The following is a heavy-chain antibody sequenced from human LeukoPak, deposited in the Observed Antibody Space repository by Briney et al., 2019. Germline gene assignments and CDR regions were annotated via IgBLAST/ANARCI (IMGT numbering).Heavy chain of an antibody. CDR3: GKDSYVGVNWFDP. CDR1: GFTFSSYA. Sequence: GGSLRLSCAASGFTFSSYAMSWVRQAPGKGLEWVSAISGSGGSTYYADSVKGRFTISRDNSKNMVYLEMNRLRVEDTAVYYCGKDSYVGVNWFDPRGQGTLVTVSS. J-gene: IGHJ5*02. D-gene: IGHD1-26*01. CDR2: ISGSGGST. V-gene: IGHV3-23*01.